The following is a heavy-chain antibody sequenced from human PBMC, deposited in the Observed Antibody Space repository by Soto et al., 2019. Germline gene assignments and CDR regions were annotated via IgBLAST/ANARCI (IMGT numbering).Heavy chain of an antibody. Sequence: QVQMVESGGGVVQPGRSLRLSCAASGFTFSRYGIHWVRQAPGKGLEWVAAIWFDGSDKYYVDSVKGRFTISRDNSKNTVYLQMNSLRDEDTAVYHCARLYCSSDSCYSVGGFDIWGRGTIVTVSS. V-gene: IGHV3-33*01. CDR2: IWFDGSDK. J-gene: IGHJ3*02. CDR3: ARLYCSSDSCYSVGGFDI. D-gene: IGHD2-15*01. CDR1: GFTFSRYG.